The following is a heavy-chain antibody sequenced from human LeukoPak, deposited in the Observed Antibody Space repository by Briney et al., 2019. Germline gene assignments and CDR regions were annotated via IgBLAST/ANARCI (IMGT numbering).Heavy chain of an antibody. D-gene: IGHD3-10*01. CDR3: ARGSATPDY. V-gene: IGHV3-21*01. J-gene: IGHJ4*02. CDR2: ISSSSSYI. Sequence: GGSLRLSCAASGFTVSSNYMSWVRQAPGKGLEWVSSISSSSSYIYYADSVKGRFTISRDNAKNSLYLQMNSLRAEDTAVYYCARGSATPDYWGQGTLVTVSS. CDR1: GFTVSSNY.